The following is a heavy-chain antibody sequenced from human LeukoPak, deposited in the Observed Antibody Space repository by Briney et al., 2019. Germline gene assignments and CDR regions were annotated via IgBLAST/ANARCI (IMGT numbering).Heavy chain of an antibody. J-gene: IGHJ4*02. CDR3: ARVLHAPYLIDS. Sequence: SETLSLTCTVSDSSITSTYYWAWFRQPPGKGLEWIATVFRLQTVRTFNNPSLESRVTVSLDPSQNQFSLNLTSVTAADTALYFCARVLHAPYLIDSWGQGTLVTVSS. CDR1: DSSITSTYY. D-gene: IGHD2-8*01. CDR2: VFRLQTVRT. V-gene: IGHV4-38-2*02.